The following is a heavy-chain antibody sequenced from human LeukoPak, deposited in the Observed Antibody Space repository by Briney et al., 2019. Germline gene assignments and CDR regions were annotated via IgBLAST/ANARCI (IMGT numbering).Heavy chain of an antibody. D-gene: IGHD3-22*01. CDR2: ITSDGSST. J-gene: IGHJ4*02. Sequence: GGSLRLSCAASGFTFSSYWMHWVRQAPGKGLVWVSRITSDGSSTNYADSVKGRFTISRDNAKDTLYLQMNSLRAEATAVYYCVRGPPGDSSGYYYRHWGQGTLVTVSS. V-gene: IGHV3-74*01. CDR3: VRGPPGDSSGYYYRH. CDR1: GFTFSSYW.